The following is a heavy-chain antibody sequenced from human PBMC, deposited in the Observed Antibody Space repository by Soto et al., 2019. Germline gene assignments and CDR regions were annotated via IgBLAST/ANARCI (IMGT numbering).Heavy chain of an antibody. J-gene: IGHJ5*02. CDR1: GGSISSGNYY. CDR3: ARAKAPPYSSSWYWFDP. D-gene: IGHD6-13*01. Sequence: SETLSLTCTVSGGSISSGNYYWSWIRQPPGKGLEWIGFISYSGTTHYSASLRSRVSISVDTSKNQFSLDLSSVTAADTAVYYCARAKAPPYSSSWYWFDPWGQGTLVT. CDR2: ISYSGTT. V-gene: IGHV4-30-4*01.